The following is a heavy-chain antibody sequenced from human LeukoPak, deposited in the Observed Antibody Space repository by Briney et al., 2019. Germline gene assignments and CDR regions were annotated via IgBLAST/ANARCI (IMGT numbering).Heavy chain of an antibody. V-gene: IGHV4-61*01. D-gene: IGHD5-18*01. CDR1: GGSVSSGSYY. CDR2: IYYSGST. J-gene: IGHJ6*04. Sequence: SETLSLTCTVSGGSVSSGSYYWSWNRQPPGKGLEWIGYIYYSGSTNYNPSLKSRVTISVDTSKNQFSLKLSSVTAADTAVYYCARYSYGYHYYYYGMDVWGKGTTVTVSS. CDR3: ARYSYGYHYYYYGMDV.